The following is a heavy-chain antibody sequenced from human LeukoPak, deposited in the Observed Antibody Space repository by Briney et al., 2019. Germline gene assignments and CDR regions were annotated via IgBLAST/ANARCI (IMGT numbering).Heavy chain of an antibody. CDR1: GFTVSSNY. CDR2: IYSGGST. Sequence: PGGSLRLSCAASGFTVSSNYMSWVRQAPGKGLEWVSVIYSGGSTYYADSVKGRFTISRDNSKNTLYLQMNSLRAEDTAVYYCARGSYYYDSSGYLGGAYYFDYWGQGTLVTVSS. CDR3: ARGSYYYDSSGYLGGAYYFDY. V-gene: IGHV3-66*01. D-gene: IGHD3-22*01. J-gene: IGHJ4*02.